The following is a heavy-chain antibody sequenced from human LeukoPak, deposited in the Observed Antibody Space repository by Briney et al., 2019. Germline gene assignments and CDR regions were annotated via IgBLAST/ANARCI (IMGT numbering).Heavy chain of an antibody. D-gene: IGHD2-15*01. CDR1: GFTFSNYG. CDR3: ARGVVAATNAAYYGMDV. Sequence: GGSLRLSCAASGFTFSNYGMHWVRQAPGKGLEWVAVISYDESDKYYADSVKGRFTISRDNSKNTLYLQMNSLRPEDTAVYYCARGVVAATNAAYYGMDVWGQGTTVTVSS. CDR2: ISYDESDK. V-gene: IGHV3-30*03. J-gene: IGHJ6*02.